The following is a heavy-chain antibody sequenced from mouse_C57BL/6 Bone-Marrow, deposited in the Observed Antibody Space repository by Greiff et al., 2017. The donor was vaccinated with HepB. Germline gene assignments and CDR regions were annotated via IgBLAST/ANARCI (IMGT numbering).Heavy chain of an antibody. V-gene: IGHV1-80*01. CDR3: AREVVYYYGRSYFDY. D-gene: IGHD1-1*01. Sequence: QVQLQQSGAELVKPGASVKISCKASGYAFSSYWMNWVKQRPGKGLEWIGQIYPGDGDTNYNGKFKGKATLTADKSSSTAYMQLSSLTSEDSAVYFCAREVVYYYGRSYFDYWGQGTTLTVSS. CDR2: IYPGDGDT. CDR1: GYAFSSYW. J-gene: IGHJ2*01.